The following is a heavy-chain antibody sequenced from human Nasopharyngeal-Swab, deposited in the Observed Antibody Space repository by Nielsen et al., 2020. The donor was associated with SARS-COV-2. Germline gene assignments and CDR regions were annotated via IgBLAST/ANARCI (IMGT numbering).Heavy chain of an antibody. V-gene: IGHV3-74*01. J-gene: IGHJ3*01. CDR3: ARVDVHDAFDV. D-gene: IGHD3-16*01. CDR2: INTDGSRI. Sequence: GASLRLSCAASQFTFSSYWMHWVRQAPGKGLVWVSRINTDGSRINYADSVTGRFTISRDNAKNTLYLQMNSLRAEDTAVYYCARVDVHDAFDVWGQGTVVTVSS. CDR1: QFTFSSYW.